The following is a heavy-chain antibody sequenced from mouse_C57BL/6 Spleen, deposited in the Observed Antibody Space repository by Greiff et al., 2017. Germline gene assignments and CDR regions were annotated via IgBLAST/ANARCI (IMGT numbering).Heavy chain of an antibody. J-gene: IGHJ4*01. V-gene: IGHV1-7*01. CDR3: ATYYCGSSSYYYAMDY. Sequence: QVHVKQSGAELAKPGASVKLSCKASGYTFTSYWMHWVKQRPGQGLEWIGYINPSSGYTKYNQKFKDKATLTADKSSSTAYMQLSSLTYEDSAVYYCATYYCGSSSYYYAMDYWGQGTSVTVSS. CDR1: GYTFTSYW. CDR2: INPSSGYT. D-gene: IGHD1-1*01.